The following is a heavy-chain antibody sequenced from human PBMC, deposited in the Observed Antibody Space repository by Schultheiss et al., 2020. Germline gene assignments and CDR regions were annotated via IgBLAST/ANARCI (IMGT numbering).Heavy chain of an antibody. CDR3: ARVNRYSGSYGYYYYYMDV. CDR2: INPNSGGT. D-gene: IGHD1-26*01. J-gene: IGHJ6*03. CDR1: GYTFTGYY. Sequence: ASVKVSCKASGYTFTGYYMHWVRQAPGQGLEWMGRINPNSGGTNYAQKFQGRVTMTRDTSISTAYMELSRLRSDDTAVYYCARVNRYSGSYGYYYYYMDVWGKGTTVNVSS. V-gene: IGHV1-2*06.